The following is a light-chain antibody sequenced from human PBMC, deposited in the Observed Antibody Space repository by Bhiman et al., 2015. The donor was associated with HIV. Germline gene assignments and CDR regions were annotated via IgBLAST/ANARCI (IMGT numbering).Light chain of an antibody. CDR1: TSNIGNNW. Sequence: QSVLTQPPSVSAAPGQKVTILCSGDTSNIGNNWVSWYQQLPGTAPKLLIYDTKWRPSGIPDRFSASKSGTSATLGITGLQHEDEADYYCQSYDTILSAVVFGGGTRLTVL. CDR3: QSYDTILSAVV. CDR2: DTK. J-gene: IGLJ2*01. V-gene: IGLV1-51*01.